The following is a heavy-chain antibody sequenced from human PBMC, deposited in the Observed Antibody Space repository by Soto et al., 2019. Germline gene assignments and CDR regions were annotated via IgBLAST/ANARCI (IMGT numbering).Heavy chain of an antibody. V-gene: IGHV3-30*18. CDR1: GFTFSGYG. J-gene: IGHJ4*02. Sequence: PGGSLRLSCAASGFTFSGYGMHGGRQAPGKGLEWVAVISYDGSNKYYADSVKGRFTISRDNSKNTLYLQMNSLRAEDTAVYYCAKRYSGYDFDYWGQGTLVTVSS. CDR3: AKRYSGYDFDY. D-gene: IGHD5-12*01. CDR2: ISYDGSNK.